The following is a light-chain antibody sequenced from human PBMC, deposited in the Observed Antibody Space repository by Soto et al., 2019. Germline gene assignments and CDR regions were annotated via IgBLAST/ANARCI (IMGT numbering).Light chain of an antibody. CDR1: QSVGNN. V-gene: IGKV3-15*01. J-gene: IGKJ2*01. CDR2: GAS. Sequence: EIVMTQSPATLSVSPGERVTLSCRASQSVGNNLAWNQQKTGQVPRLLIHGASTRATGIPARFSGSGSGTEFTLTISSLQSEDFAVYYCQQCDNWPRTFGQGTKLEIK. CDR3: QQCDNWPRT.